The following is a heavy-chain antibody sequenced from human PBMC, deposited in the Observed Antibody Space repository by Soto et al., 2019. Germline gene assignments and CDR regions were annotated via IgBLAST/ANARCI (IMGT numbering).Heavy chain of an antibody. D-gene: IGHD6-6*01. CDR1: GGTFSSYA. Sequence: VKVSCKASGGTFSSYAVSWVRQAPGQGLEWMGGIIPIFGTANYAQKFQGRVTITAGESTSTAYMELSSLRSEDTAVYYCARFMVSSSNNWFDPWGQGTLVTVSS. CDR3: ARFMVSSSNNWFDP. CDR2: IIPIFGTA. J-gene: IGHJ5*02. V-gene: IGHV1-69*13.